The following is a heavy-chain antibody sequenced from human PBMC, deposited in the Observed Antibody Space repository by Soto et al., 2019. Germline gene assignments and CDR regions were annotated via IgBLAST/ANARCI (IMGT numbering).Heavy chain of an antibody. CDR2: IYDSESA. V-gene: IGHV4-31*03. J-gene: IGHJ4*02. CDR1: GESINSGGYY. Sequence: QVQLQESGPGLVKPSQTLSLTCSVSGESINSGGYYWSWIRHHPGKGLEWIGYIYDSESAYYNRSLKSRVTISMDTSKNHFAMRLSSVTAADTAVYYCARASSSSSAADYWGQGTQVTVS. D-gene: IGHD6-6*01. CDR3: ARASSSSSAADY.